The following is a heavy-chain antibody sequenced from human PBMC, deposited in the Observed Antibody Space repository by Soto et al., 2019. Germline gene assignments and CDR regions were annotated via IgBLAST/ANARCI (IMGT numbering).Heavy chain of an antibody. CDR3: ARHSPPTLSSIGARTGRSSSWTYCYYGMDV. CDR1: GYSFTSYW. CDR2: IDPSDSYT. V-gene: IGHV5-10-1*01. Sequence: GESLKISCKGSGYSFTSYWISWVRQMPGKGLEWMGRIDPSDSYTNYSPSFQGHVTISADKSISTAYLQWSSLKASDTAMYYCARHSPPTLSSIGARTGRSSSWTYCYYGMDVWGQGTTVTVSS. D-gene: IGHD6-6*01. J-gene: IGHJ6*02.